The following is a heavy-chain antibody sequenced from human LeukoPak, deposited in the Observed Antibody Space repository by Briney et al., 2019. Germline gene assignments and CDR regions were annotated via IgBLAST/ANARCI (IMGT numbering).Heavy chain of an antibody. V-gene: IGHV3-23*01. Sequence: GGSLRLSCAASGFTFSSYSMNWVRQAPGKGLEWVSAISGSGGSTYYADSVKGRFTISRDNSKNTLYLQMNSLRAEDTAVYYCAKDFFPLTTVYSQFRGLSSDYWGQGTLVTVSS. CDR2: ISGSGGST. D-gene: IGHD4-17*01. CDR1: GFTFSSYS. CDR3: AKDFFPLTTVYSQFRGLSSDY. J-gene: IGHJ4*02.